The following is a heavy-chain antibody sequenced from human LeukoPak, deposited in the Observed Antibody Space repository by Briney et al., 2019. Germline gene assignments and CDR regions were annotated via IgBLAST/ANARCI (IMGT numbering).Heavy chain of an antibody. CDR3: ARDHYYDSSGYYYYMDV. Sequence: ASVKVSCKASRYTFTGYYMHWVRQAPGQGLEGMGWINPNSGGTNYAQKFQGRVTMTRDTSISTAYMELSRLRSDDTAVYYCARDHYYDSSGYYYYMDVWGKGTTVTVS. V-gene: IGHV1-2*02. D-gene: IGHD3-22*01. J-gene: IGHJ6*03. CDR2: INPNSGGT. CDR1: RYTFTGYY.